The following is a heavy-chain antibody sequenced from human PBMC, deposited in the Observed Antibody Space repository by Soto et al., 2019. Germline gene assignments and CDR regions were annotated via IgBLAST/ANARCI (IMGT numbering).Heavy chain of an antibody. Sequence: QVQLVESGGGVVQPGRSLRLSCAASGFTFSSYGMHWVRQAPGKGLEWVAVIWYDGSNKYYADSVKGRFTISRNNSKNTLYLQMNSLRAEDTAVYYCAREKGGYGYYFDYWGQGTLVTVSS. J-gene: IGHJ4*02. CDR2: IWYDGSNK. V-gene: IGHV3-33*01. CDR3: AREKGGYGYYFDY. CDR1: GFTFSSYG. D-gene: IGHD5-12*01.